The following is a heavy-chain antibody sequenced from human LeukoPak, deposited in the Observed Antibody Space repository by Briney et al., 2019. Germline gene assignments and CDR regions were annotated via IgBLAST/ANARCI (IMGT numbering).Heavy chain of an antibody. D-gene: IGHD3-10*01. CDR1: GFTFDDYA. J-gene: IGHJ5*02. Sequence: GGSLRLSCAASGFTFDDYAMHWVRQAPGKGLEWVSGISWNSGSIVYADSVRGRFTISRDNAKNSLYLQMNSLRAEDTALYYCAKDPYGSGNSNWFDPWGQGTLVTASS. CDR2: ISWNSGSI. CDR3: AKDPYGSGNSNWFDP. V-gene: IGHV3-9*01.